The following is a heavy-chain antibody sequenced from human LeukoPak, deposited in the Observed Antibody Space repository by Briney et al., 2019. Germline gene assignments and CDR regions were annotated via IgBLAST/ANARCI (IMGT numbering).Heavy chain of an antibody. CDR3: ARGGYSSSWYRFAY. CDR1: GFTFSSYA. D-gene: IGHD6-13*01. CDR2: ISGSGGST. V-gene: IGHV3-23*01. Sequence: GGSLRLSCAASGFTFSSYAMSWVRQAPGKGLEWVSAISGSGGSTYYADSVKGRFTISRDNSKNTLYLQMNSLRAEDTAVYYCARGGYSSSWYRFAYWGQGTLVTVSS. J-gene: IGHJ4*02.